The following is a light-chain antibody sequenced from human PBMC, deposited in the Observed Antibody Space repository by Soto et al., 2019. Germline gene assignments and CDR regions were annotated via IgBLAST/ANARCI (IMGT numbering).Light chain of an antibody. V-gene: IGKV3-11*01. CDR3: QHYNYWPYT. J-gene: IGKJ2*01. CDR2: DSS. Sequence: EIELTQSPSTLSLSPGETATLSCRASQNVDKFLAWYQQRPGQPPRLLIFDSSNRATGVPVRFSGSGSGTVFTLTIGSLPSEDFEVYYCQHYNYWPYTFGQGTKVDIK. CDR1: QNVDKF.